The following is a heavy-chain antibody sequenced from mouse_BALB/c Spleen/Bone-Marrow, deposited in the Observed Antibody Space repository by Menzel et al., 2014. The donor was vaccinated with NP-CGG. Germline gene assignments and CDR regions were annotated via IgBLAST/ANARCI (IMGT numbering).Heavy chain of an antibody. CDR1: GFTFSSYG. D-gene: IGHD1-2*01. J-gene: IGHJ4*01. CDR2: PYSTGGRA. Sequence: EAELTVSRLGLMQPAGSLKPSCAASGFTFSSYGMSSDCQPPDKRLELVPTPYSTGGRAVYPDSVKGRFNISRDNAKNTLYLQMSSLKSEDTDMYYCARDSLLRSLYAMD. V-gene: IGHV5-6-3*01. CDR3: ARDSLLRSLYAMD.